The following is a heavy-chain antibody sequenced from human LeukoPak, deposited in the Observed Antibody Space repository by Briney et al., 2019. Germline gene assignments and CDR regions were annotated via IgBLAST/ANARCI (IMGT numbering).Heavy chain of an antibody. D-gene: IGHD5-18*01. V-gene: IGHV4-39*07. Sequence: SETLSLTCTVSGGSISSSSYYWGWIRQPPGRGLEWIGSIYYSGSTYYNPSLKSRVTISVDTSKNQFSLKLSSVTAADTAVYYCASGGYSYGVGGFDPWGQGTLVTVSS. CDR3: ASGGYSYGVGGFDP. CDR2: IYYSGST. CDR1: GGSISSSSYY. J-gene: IGHJ5*02.